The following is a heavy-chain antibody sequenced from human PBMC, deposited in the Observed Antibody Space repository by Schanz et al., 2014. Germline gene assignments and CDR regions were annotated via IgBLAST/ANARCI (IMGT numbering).Heavy chain of an antibody. Sequence: EVHLLESGGGLVQPGGSLRLSCAASGFTFSNHALSWVRQAPGKGLEWVSGIGGSGDSTHYADSVKGRFIISRDNSKNTLYLEMNSLRAEDTAVYFCARDRAAGYYDSGMSYYYYGMDVWGQGTTVTVSS. CDR1: GFTFSNHA. D-gene: IGHD3-10*01. J-gene: IGHJ6*02. V-gene: IGHV3-23*01. CDR3: ARDRAAGYYDSGMSYYYYGMDV. CDR2: IGGSGDST.